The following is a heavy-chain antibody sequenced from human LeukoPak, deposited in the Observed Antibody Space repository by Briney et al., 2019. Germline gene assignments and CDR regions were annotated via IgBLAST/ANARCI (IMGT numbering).Heavy chain of an antibody. V-gene: IGHV3-48*03. D-gene: IGHD5-18*01. CDR3: SRAYSYVQYYFDY. Sequence: GGSLRLSCAASGFTFSSYEMNWVRQAPGKGLEWVSYISSSGSTIYYADSVKGRFTISRDNAKNSLYLQMNSLRAEDTAVYYCSRAYSYVQYYFDYWGQGTLVTVSS. CDR2: ISSSGSTI. J-gene: IGHJ4*02. CDR1: GFTFSSYE.